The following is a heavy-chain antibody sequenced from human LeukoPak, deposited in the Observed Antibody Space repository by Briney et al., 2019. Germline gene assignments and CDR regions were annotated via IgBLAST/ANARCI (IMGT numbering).Heavy chain of an antibody. CDR2: INSDGSST. J-gene: IGHJ6*03. D-gene: IGHD1-26*01. CDR1: GFTFSSYW. Sequence: TGGSLRLSCAASGFTFSSYWMHWVRQAPGKGLVWVSRINSDGSSTSYADSVKGRFTISRDNAKNTLYLQMNSLRAEDTAVYYCARAYYGDYYYYMDVWGKGTTVTISS. CDR3: ARAYYGDYYYYMDV. V-gene: IGHV3-74*01.